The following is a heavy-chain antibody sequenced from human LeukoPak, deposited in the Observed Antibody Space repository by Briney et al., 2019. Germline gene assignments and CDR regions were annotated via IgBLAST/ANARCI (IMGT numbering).Heavy chain of an antibody. CDR2: INPNSGGT. V-gene: IGHV1-2*02. J-gene: IGHJ4*02. CDR3: ARDQYGPGSLVVY. D-gene: IGHD3-10*01. Sequence: AASVKVSCKASGYTFAGYYMHWVRQAPGQGLEWMGWINPNSGGTNYAQKFQGRVTMTRDTSISTAYMEPSRLRSDDTAVYYCARDQYGPGSLVVYWGQGTLVTVST. CDR1: GYTFAGYY.